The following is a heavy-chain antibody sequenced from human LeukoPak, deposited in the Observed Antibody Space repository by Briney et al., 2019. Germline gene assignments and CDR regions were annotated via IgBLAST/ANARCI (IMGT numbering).Heavy chain of an antibody. J-gene: IGHJ4*02. V-gene: IGHV3-21*01. D-gene: IGHD1-7*01. CDR3: ARISTFALELLGPDY. CDR1: GFTFSSYS. CDR2: ISSSSSYI. Sequence: GGSLRLSCAASGFTFSSYSMNWVRQAPGKGLEWVSSISSSSSYIYYADSVKGRFTISRDNAKNSLYLQMNSLRAEDTAVYYCARISTFALELLGPDYWGQGTLVTVSS.